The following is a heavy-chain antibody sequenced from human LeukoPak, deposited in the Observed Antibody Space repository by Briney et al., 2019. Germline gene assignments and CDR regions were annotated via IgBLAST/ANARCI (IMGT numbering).Heavy chain of an antibody. J-gene: IGHJ4*02. Sequence: GGSLRLSCAASGFTFSSYSMNWVRQAPGKGLEWVSSISSSSSYIYYADSVKGRFTISRDNAKNSLYLQMNSLRAEDTAVYYCARDGSDIAVAGTDYWGQGTLVTVSS. CDR2: ISSSSSYI. V-gene: IGHV3-21*04. D-gene: IGHD6-19*01. CDR1: GFTFSSYS. CDR3: ARDGSDIAVAGTDY.